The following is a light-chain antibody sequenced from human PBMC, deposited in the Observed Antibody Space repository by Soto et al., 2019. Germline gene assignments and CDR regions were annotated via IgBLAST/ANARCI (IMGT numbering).Light chain of an antibody. V-gene: IGKV3-20*01. Sequence: DIVLTQSPGTLSLSPGERATLSCRASQSVSSNYLAWYQQKPGQAPRLLIYGASSRATDIPDRFSGSGSGTDFTLTISRLEPEDFAVYYCQQYNNWPRGTFGQGTKVDIK. CDR3: QQYNNWPRGT. CDR1: QSVSSNY. CDR2: GAS. J-gene: IGKJ1*01.